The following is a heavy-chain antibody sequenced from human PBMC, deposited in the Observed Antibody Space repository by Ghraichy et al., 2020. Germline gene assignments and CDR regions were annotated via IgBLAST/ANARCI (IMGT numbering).Heavy chain of an antibody. CDR1: GGTFSSYA. D-gene: IGHD3-10*01. CDR3: ARDRRRYGSVRGGYYYYGMDV. V-gene: IGHV1-69*13. J-gene: IGHJ6*02. CDR2: IIPIFGTA. Sequence: SVKVSCKASGGTFSSYAISWVRQAPGQGLEWMGGIIPIFGTANYAQKFQGRVTITADESTSTAYMELSSLRSEDTAVYYCARDRRRYGSVRGGYYYYGMDVWGQGTTVTVSS.